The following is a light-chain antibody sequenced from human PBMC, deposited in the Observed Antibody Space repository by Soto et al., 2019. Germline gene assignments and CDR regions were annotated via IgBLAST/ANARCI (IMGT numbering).Light chain of an antibody. J-gene: IGLJ3*02. Sequence: NFMLTQPHSVSESPRKTVTISCTGSSGSIASNYVQWYQQRPGSAPTTVIYEDNQRPSGVPDRFSGSIDSSSNSASLTISGLKTEDEADYYCQSYDSSNHWVFGGGTKLTV. CDR2: EDN. CDR3: QSYDSSNHWV. CDR1: SGSIASNY. V-gene: IGLV6-57*02.